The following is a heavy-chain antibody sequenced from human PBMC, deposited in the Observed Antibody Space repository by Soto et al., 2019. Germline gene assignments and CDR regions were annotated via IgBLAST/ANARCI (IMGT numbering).Heavy chain of an antibody. Sequence: SVKVSCKASGGTFSSYAISWVRQAPGQGLEWMGGIIPIFGTANYAQKFQGRVTITADKSTSTAYMELSSLRSEDTAVYYCARSKLSIAARPLDYWGQGTLVTVSS. V-gene: IGHV1-69*06. CDR1: GGTFSSYA. D-gene: IGHD6-6*01. CDR2: IIPIFGTA. J-gene: IGHJ4*02. CDR3: ARSKLSIAARPLDY.